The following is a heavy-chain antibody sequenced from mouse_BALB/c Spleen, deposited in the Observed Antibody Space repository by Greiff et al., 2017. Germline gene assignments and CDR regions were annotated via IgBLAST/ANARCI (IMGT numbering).Heavy chain of an antibody. CDR2: IWSGGST. V-gene: IGHV2-2*02. Sequence: VQGVESGPGLVQPSQSLSITCTVSGFSLTSYGVHWVRQSPGKGLEWLGVIWSGGSTDYNAAFISRLSISKDNSKSQVFFKMNSLQANDTAIYYCAKSWGYYAMDYWGQGTSVTVSS. D-gene: IGHD4-1*01. CDR3: AKSWGYYAMDY. CDR1: GFSLTSYG. J-gene: IGHJ4*01.